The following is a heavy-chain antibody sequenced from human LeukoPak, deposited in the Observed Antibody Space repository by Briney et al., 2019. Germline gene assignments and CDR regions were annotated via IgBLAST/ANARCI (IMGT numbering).Heavy chain of an antibody. CDR3: ARTISGSYSNWFDS. CDR2: IDWDDDK. J-gene: IGHJ5*01. Sequence: ESGPALVKPPQTLTLTCTFSGFSLNTNGMCVSWIRQPPGKALEWLALIDWDDDKFYRTSLKTRLTISKDTSRNQVVLTLTNMDPVDTATYYCARTISGSYSNWFDSWGQGTLVTVPS. D-gene: IGHD1-26*01. CDR1: GFSLNTNGMC. V-gene: IGHV2-70*01.